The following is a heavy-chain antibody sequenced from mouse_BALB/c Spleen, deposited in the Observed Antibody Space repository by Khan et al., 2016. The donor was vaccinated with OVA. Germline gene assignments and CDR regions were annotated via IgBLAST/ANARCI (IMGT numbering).Heavy chain of an antibody. D-gene: IGHD2-14*01. V-gene: IGHV3-2*02. CDR3: ARAGYEAWFAY. Sequence: EVQLQESGPGLVKPSQSLSLTCTVTAYSITSDYAWNWIRQFPGNKLEWMGYISYSGNTSYNPSLKSRISITRDTSKNQFFLQLNSVTTEDTATXYCARAGYEAWFAYWGQGTLVTVSA. CDR1: AYSITSDYA. CDR2: ISYSGNT. J-gene: IGHJ3*01.